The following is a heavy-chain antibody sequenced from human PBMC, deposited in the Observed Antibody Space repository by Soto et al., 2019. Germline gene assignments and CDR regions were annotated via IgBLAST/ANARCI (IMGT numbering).Heavy chain of an antibody. CDR1: GFTFSSYG. CDR3: AKQDGSGWYSYYYYGMDV. D-gene: IGHD6-19*01. CDR2: ISYDGSNK. J-gene: IGHJ6*02. Sequence: QVQLVESGGGVVQPGRSLRLSCAASGFTFSSYGMHWVRQAPGKGLEWVAVISYDGSNKYYADSVKGRFTISRDNSKNTLYLKMNSLRAEDTAVYYCAKQDGSGWYSYYYYGMDVWGQGTTVTVSS. V-gene: IGHV3-30*18.